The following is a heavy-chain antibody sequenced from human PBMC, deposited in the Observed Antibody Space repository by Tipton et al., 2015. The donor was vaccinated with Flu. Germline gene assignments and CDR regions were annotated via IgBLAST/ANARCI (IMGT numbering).Heavy chain of an antibody. CDR2: IYYSGST. J-gene: IGHJ5*02. CDR1: GGSISSSSYY. CDR3: ARDVRWDYYDSSGQYNWFDP. Sequence: TLSLTCTVSGGSISSSSYYWGWIRQPPGKGLEWIGSIYYSGSTYYNPSLKSRVTISVDTSKNQFSLKLSFVTAADTAVYYCARDVRWDYYDSSGQYNWFDPWGQGTLVTVSS. D-gene: IGHD3-22*01. V-gene: IGHV4-39*07.